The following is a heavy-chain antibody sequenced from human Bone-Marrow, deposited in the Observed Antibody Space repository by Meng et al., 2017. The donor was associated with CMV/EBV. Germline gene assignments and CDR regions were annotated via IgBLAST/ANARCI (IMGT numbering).Heavy chain of an antibody. Sequence: GESLKISCAASGFTFSIYGMHWVRQAPGKGLEWVASIRYDGSNKYYGDSVKGQFAISRDNSKNTQYLQMNSLRAEDTAVYSCAKEAGFNYWDFDIWGRGTLVTVSS. CDR2: IRYDGSNK. CDR3: AKEAGFNYWDFDI. V-gene: IGHV3-30*02. CDR1: GFTFSIYG. D-gene: IGHD6-13*01. J-gene: IGHJ2*01.